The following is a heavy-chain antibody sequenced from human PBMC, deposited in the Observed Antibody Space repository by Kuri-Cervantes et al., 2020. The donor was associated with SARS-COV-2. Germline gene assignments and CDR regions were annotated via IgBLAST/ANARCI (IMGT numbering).Heavy chain of an antibody. CDR1: GGSISSSIYY. V-gene: IGHV4-39*01. D-gene: IGHD1-26*01. CDR3: ARHNIGTYVRTAFDI. J-gene: IGHJ3*02. Sequence: SETLSLTCTVSGGSISSSIYYWGWIRQSQEMGLEYIGSIYSSGSTYCNPSLKSRVSISIDTSKNQFSLKVSSVTAADTAVYYCARHNIGTYVRTAFDIWGQGTMVTVSS. CDR2: IYSSGST.